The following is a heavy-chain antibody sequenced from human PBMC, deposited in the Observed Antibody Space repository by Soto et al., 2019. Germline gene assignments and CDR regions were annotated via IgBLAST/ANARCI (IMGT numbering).Heavy chain of an antibody. V-gene: IGHV5-51*01. Sequence: SGESLKISCKGSGYTFTSYWIGWVRQMPGKGLEWMGIIYPGDSDTRYSPSFQGQVTISADKSISTAYLQWSSLKASDTAMYYCARLFAYYYDSSGYYLNWFDPWGQGTLVTVSS. D-gene: IGHD3-22*01. CDR2: IYPGDSDT. CDR3: ARLFAYYYDSSGYYLNWFDP. CDR1: GYTFTSYW. J-gene: IGHJ5*02.